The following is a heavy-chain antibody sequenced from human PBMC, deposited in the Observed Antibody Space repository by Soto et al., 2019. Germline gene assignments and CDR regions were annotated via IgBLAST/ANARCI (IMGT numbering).Heavy chain of an antibody. CDR1: GFTFSSYW. Sequence: GGSLRLSCAASGFTFSSYWMHWVRQAPGKGLVWVSRINSDGSSTSYADSVKGRFTISRDNAKNTLYLQMNSLRAEDTAVYYCARAEGIHLWLKPYYYYYGMDVWGQGTTATVSS. J-gene: IGHJ6*02. CDR2: INSDGSST. V-gene: IGHV3-74*01. D-gene: IGHD5-18*01. CDR3: ARAEGIHLWLKPYYYYYGMDV.